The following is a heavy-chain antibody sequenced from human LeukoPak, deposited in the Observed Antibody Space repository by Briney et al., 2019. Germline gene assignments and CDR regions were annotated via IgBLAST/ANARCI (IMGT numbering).Heavy chain of an antibody. CDR2: VYYTGST. J-gene: IGHJ5*02. CDR3: ARGGEVSWFDP. CDR1: GGSISSDY. V-gene: IGHV4-59*01. D-gene: IGHD3-16*01. Sequence: SETLSLTCTVSGGSISSDYWNWIRQPPGKGLEWIGNVYYTGSTIYSPSLDSRVTISVDTSKNQFSLKLTSVTAADTAVYYCARGGEVSWFDPWGQGTLVTVSS.